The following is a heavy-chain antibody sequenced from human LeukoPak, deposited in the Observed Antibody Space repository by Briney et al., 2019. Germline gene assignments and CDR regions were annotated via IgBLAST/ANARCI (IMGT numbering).Heavy chain of an antibody. D-gene: IGHD3-3*01. Sequence: TSETLSLTCAVYGGSFSGYYWSWIRQPPGKGLEWIGEINHSGSTNYNPSLKSRVIISEDTSKNQFSLKLSSVTAADTAVYYCARGPPRPRISNDFWSPYYGSPPIYGMDVWGQGTTVTVSS. V-gene: IGHV4-34*01. CDR3: ARGPPRPRISNDFWSPYYGSPPIYGMDV. CDR1: GGSFSGYY. CDR2: INHSGST. J-gene: IGHJ6*02.